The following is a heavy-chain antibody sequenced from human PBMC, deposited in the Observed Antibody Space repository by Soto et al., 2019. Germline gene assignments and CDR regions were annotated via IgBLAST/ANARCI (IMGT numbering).Heavy chain of an antibody. Sequence: QVQLVQSGAEVKKPGASVKVSCKASGYTFTSYDINWVRQATGQGLEWMGWINTNTGNTGYAQNFQGRVTMTRATSISTAYVELSSLRSEDTAVYFCARTSSGTREGFDPWGQGTLVTVSS. CDR2: INTNTGNT. CDR3: ARTSSGTREGFDP. V-gene: IGHV1-8*01. D-gene: IGHD1-7*01. J-gene: IGHJ5*02. CDR1: GYTFTSYD.